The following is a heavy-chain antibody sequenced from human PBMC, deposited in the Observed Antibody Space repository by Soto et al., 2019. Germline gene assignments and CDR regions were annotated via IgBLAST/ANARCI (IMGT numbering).Heavy chain of an antibody. V-gene: IGHV1-3*01. CDR2: INAGNGNT. D-gene: IGHD3-22*01. J-gene: IGHJ4*02. CDR3: ARSTYYYDSSGYSH. CDR1: GYTFTSYA. Sequence: ASVKVSGKASGYTFTSYAIHWVRQAPGQRLEWMGWINAGNGNTKYSQKFQGRVTITRDTSASTAYMELSSLRSEDTAVYYCARSTYYYDSSGYSHWGQGTLVTVSS.